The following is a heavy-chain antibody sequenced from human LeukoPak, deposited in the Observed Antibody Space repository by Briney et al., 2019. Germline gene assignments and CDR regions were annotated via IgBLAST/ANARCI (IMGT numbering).Heavy chain of an antibody. Sequence: SSQTLSLTCTVSGGSISSGGYYWSWIRQHPGKGLEWIGYIYYSGSTYYNPSLKSRVTISVDTSKNQFSLRLSSVTAADTAVYYCARVRGYCSSTTSCYDYWGQGTLVTVSS. CDR1: GGSISSGGYY. CDR2: IYYSGST. J-gene: IGHJ4*02. D-gene: IGHD2-2*01. V-gene: IGHV4-31*03. CDR3: ARVRGYCSSTTSCYDY.